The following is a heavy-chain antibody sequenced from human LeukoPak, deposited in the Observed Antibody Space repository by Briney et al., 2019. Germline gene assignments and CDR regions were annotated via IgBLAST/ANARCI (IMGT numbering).Heavy chain of an antibody. CDR2: IKKDGSEK. Sequence: QPGGSLRLSCAASGFTFSSYWMSWVRQAPGKGLEWVANIKKDGSEKYYVDSVKGRFTISRDNAKKSLYLQMNSLRAEDTAVYYCARLGYTVSPAGAFDIWGQGTMVTVSS. D-gene: IGHD4-17*01. J-gene: IGHJ3*02. CDR1: GFTFSSYW. V-gene: IGHV3-7*01. CDR3: ARLGYTVSPAGAFDI.